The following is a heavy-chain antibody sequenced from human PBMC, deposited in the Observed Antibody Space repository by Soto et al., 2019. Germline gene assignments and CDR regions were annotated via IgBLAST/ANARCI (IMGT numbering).Heavy chain of an antibody. CDR3: AKNGQPPYYYYGLDV. CDR1: GYTFTIYL. D-gene: IGHD2-8*01. Sequence: ASVKVSSKASGYTFTIYLIGCVLQAPGQGLEWMGWISGYNGDTNYAQKFQDRVSMTIDTSTGTAYMELRSLTSDDTAIYYCAKNGQPPYYYYGLDVWGQGTKVTVSS. CDR2: ISGYNGDT. V-gene: IGHV1-18*01. J-gene: IGHJ6*02.